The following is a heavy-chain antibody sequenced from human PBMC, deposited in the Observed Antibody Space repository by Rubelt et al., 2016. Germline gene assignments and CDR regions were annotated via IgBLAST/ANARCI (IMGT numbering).Heavy chain of an antibody. CDR1: GYTFTGYY. V-gene: IGHV1-2*06. CDR3: ARGVGTAFDP. Sequence: QVQLVQSGAEVKKPGASVKVSCKASGYTFTGYYMHWVRQAPGQGLEWMGRINPNSGGTNYAQKCQGRGTRTRGTSIMTAYRELSRLRSDDTAVYYCARGVGTAFDPWGQGTLVTVSS. J-gene: IGHJ5*02. D-gene: IGHD1-1*01. CDR2: INPNSGGT.